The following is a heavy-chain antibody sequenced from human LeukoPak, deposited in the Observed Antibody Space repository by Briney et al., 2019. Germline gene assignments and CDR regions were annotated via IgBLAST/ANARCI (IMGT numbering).Heavy chain of an antibody. CDR1: GYTFTGYY. J-gene: IGHJ4*02. V-gene: IGHV1-2*06. D-gene: IGHD6-6*01. CDR2: INPNSGGT. CDR3: ARGRVQKYSSSPENFDY. Sequence: ASVKVSCKASGYTFTGYYMHWVRQAPGQGLEWMGRINPNSGGTNYAQKFQGRVTMTRDTSISTAYMELSRLRSDDTAVYYCARGRVQKYSSSPENFDYWGQGTLVTVSS.